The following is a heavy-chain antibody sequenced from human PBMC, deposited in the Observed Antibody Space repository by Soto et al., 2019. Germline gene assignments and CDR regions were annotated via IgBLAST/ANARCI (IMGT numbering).Heavy chain of an antibody. Sequence: SETLSLTCTVSGGSISSSSYYWGWIRQPPGKGLEWIGNIYYNGNTNYSPSLKSRVTMSVDTSKNHFSLKLISVTTADTAVYFCAREGNLGRWIQPLDSWGQGTLVTVPS. D-gene: IGHD2-2*03. J-gene: IGHJ4*02. CDR1: GGSISSSSYY. CDR2: IYYNGNT. CDR3: AREGNLGRWIQPLDS. V-gene: IGHV4-39*07.